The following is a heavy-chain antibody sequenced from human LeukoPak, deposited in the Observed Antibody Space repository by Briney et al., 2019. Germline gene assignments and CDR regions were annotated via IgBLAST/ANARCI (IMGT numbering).Heavy chain of an antibody. CDR2: IYYSGST. V-gene: IGHV4-39*01. J-gene: IGHJ5*02. CDR1: GGSISSSSYY. D-gene: IGHD3-10*01. CDR3: ARLYLVRYYYGSGRENWFDP. Sequence: SETLSLTCTVSGGSISSSSYYWGWIRQPPGKGLEWIGCIYYSGSTYYNPSLKSRVTISVDTSKNQFSLKLSSVTAADTAVYYCARLYLVRYYYGSGRENWFDPWGQGTLVTVSS.